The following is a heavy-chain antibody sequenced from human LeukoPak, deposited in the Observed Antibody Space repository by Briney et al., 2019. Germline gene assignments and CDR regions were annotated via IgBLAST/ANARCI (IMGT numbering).Heavy chain of an antibody. CDR2: ISSSSSYI. CDR1: GFTFSSYS. D-gene: IGHD3-10*01. J-gene: IGHJ4*02. CDR3: ARRSRGVTNDFDY. V-gene: IGHV3-21*01. Sequence: PGRSLRLSCAASGFTFSSYSMNWVRQAPGKGLEWVSSISSSSSYIYYADSVKGRFTISRDNAKNSLYLQMNSLRAEDTAVYYCARRSRGVTNDFDYWGQGTLVTVSS.